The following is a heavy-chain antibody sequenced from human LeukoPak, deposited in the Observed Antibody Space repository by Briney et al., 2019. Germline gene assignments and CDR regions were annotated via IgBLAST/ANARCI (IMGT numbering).Heavy chain of an antibody. Sequence: GGSLRLSCAASGFTFDDYTMHWVRQAPGKGLEWVSLISWDGGSTYYADSVKGRFTISRDNAKNSLYLQMNSLRAEDTAVYYCAKSSRSSSLSWGQGTLVTVSS. D-gene: IGHD6-13*01. CDR1: GFTFDDYT. CDR3: AKSSRSSSLS. V-gene: IGHV3-43*01. CDR2: ISWDGGST. J-gene: IGHJ4*02.